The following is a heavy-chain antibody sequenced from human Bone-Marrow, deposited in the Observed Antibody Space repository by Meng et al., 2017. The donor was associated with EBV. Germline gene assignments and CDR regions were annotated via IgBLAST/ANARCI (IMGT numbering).Heavy chain of an antibody. J-gene: IGHJ4*02. Sequence: SGPLVKHPGAVVNVSLTSVGYTVTGYYTHWVQQAPGQGLEWMGRINPNSGGTNYAQKFQGRVTMTRDTSISTAYMELSRLRSDDTAVYYCARDGPYCGSDCPFLWGQGTLVTVSS. CDR2: INPNSGGT. D-gene: IGHD2-21*02. V-gene: IGHV1-2*06. CDR1: GYTVTGYY. CDR3: ARDGPYCGSDCPFL.